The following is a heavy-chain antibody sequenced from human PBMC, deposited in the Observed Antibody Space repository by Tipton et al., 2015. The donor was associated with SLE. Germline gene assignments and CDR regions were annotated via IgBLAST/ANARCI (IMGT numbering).Heavy chain of an antibody. CDR1: GDSTTSRY. CDR3: ARALSTMILEVPGPFDM. J-gene: IGHJ3*02. V-gene: IGHV4-59*11. Sequence: TLSLTCTVSGDSTTSRYWKWIRQAPGKGLEYIGYISNSGSTNYTPSLQSRVTISLDMSKNHFSLTLSSVTAADTAVYYCARALSTMILEVPGPFDMWGQGTMVTVSS. CDR2: ISNSGST. D-gene: IGHD3-22*01.